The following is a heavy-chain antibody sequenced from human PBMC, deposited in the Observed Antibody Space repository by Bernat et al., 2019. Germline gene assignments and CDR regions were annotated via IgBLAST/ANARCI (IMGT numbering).Heavy chain of an antibody. CDR1: GYTFSTYK. D-gene: IGHD4-11*01. J-gene: IGHJ4*02. CDR3: ARDYRNFDY. V-gene: IGHV1-18*01. Sequence: QVYLVQSGADVKKPGASVKVSCEASGYTFSTYKITWVRQAPGQGLEWMGWISPYNGNANYAQNFQGRVTMTTDTSTSTAYLELTSLRSDDTTIYYCARDYRNFDYWGQGTLVSVSS. CDR2: ISPYNGNA.